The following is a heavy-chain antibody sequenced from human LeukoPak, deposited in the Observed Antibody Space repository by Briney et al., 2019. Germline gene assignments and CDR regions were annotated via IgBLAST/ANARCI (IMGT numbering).Heavy chain of an antibody. Sequence: GASVKVSCKASGGTFSSYAISWVRRAPGQGLEWMGRIIPILGIANYAQKFQGRVTITADKSTSTAYMELSSLRSEDTAVYYCARATTMVRGVTAFDYWGQGTLVTVSS. J-gene: IGHJ4*02. CDR3: ARATTMVRGVTAFDY. CDR1: GGTFSSYA. D-gene: IGHD3-10*01. CDR2: IIPILGIA. V-gene: IGHV1-69*04.